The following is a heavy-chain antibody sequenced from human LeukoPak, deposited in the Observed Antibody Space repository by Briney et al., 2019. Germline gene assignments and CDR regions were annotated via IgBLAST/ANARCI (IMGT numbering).Heavy chain of an antibody. CDR1: GGTFSSYA. Sequence: GASVKVSCKASGGTFSSYAISWVRQAPGQGLEWMGGIIPIFGTANYAQKFQGRVTITADKSTSTAYMELSSLRSEDTAVYYCAVRGFYYGSSTGGDYWGQGTLVTVSS. D-gene: IGHD3-10*01. J-gene: IGHJ4*02. CDR3: AVRGFYYGSSTGGDY. V-gene: IGHV1-69*06. CDR2: IIPIFGTA.